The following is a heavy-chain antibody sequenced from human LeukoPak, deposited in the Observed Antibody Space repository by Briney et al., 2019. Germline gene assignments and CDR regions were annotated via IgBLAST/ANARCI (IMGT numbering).Heavy chain of an antibody. CDR1: GGSISSYY. CDR3: ARANRYSYGLNWFDP. V-gene: IGHV4-59*01. J-gene: IGHJ5*02. CDR2: IYYSGST. Sequence: SETLSLACTVSGGSISSYYWSWIRQPPGKGLEWIGYIYYSGSTNYNPSLKSRVTISVDTSKNQFSLKLSSVTAADTAVDYCARANRYSYGLNWFDPWGQGTLVTVSS. D-gene: IGHD5-18*01.